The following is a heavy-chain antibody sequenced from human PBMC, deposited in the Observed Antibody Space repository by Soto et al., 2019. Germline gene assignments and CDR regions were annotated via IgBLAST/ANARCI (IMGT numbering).Heavy chain of an antibody. CDR2: ISYDGSNK. J-gene: IGHJ3*02. CDR3: AKDLTRRGVTHAFDI. CDR1: GFTFSSYG. Sequence: QVQLVESGGGVVQPGRSLRLSCAASGFTFSSYGMHWVRQAPGKGLEWVAVISYDGSNKYYADSVKGRFTISRDNSKNTLYLQMNSLRAEDTAVYYCAKDLTRRGVTHAFDIWGQGTMVTVSS. V-gene: IGHV3-30*18. D-gene: IGHD3-10*01.